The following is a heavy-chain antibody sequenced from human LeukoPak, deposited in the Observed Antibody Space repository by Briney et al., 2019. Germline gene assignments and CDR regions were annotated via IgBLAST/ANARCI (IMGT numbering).Heavy chain of an antibody. V-gene: IGHV3-30*01. D-gene: IGHD3-9*01. CDR3: ARDPHYGILTGYWGNWFDP. Sequence: GGSLRLSCAASGFTFSSYAMHWVRQAPGKGLEWVAVISYDGSNKYYADSVKGRFTISRDNSKNTLYLQMNSLRAEDTAVYYCARDPHYGILTGYWGNWFDPWGQGTLVTVSS. CDR1: GFTFSSYA. CDR2: ISYDGSNK. J-gene: IGHJ5*02.